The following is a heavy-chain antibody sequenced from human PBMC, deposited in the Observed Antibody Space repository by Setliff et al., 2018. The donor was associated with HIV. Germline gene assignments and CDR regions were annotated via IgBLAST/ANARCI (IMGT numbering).Heavy chain of an antibody. CDR2: ISGSGGNT. CDR1: GFTFSSYA. CDR3: AKTTYYYDSSGYCLDY. D-gene: IGHD3-22*01. V-gene: IGHV3-23*01. Sequence: GESLKISCAASGFTFSSYAMSWVRQAPGKGLEWVSAISGSGGNTYYADSVKGRFTISRDNSKNTLYLQMNSLRAEDTAVYYCAKTTYYYDSSGYCLDYWGQGTLVTVSS. J-gene: IGHJ4*02.